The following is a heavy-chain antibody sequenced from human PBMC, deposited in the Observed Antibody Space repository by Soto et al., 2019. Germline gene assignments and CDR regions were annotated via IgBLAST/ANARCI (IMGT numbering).Heavy chain of an antibody. CDR2: INPTVGST. Sequence: APLNLSWKAFGYDRSYSLVHWVPQTTSQGLEWMSMINPTVGSTSYAHNFQGRIAVTRDTSTATVYLDLSSLRSADTAIYYCAREVNTVIMPGDTEDYSGLDVWGQGTTVTVSS. D-gene: IGHD2-21*02. J-gene: IGHJ6*02. CDR3: AREVNTVIMPGDTEDYSGLDV. CDR1: GYDRSYSL. V-gene: IGHV1-46*01.